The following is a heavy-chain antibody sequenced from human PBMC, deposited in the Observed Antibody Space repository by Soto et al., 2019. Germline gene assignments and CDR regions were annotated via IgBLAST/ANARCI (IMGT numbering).Heavy chain of an antibody. D-gene: IGHD2-2*02. CDR3: ARGKRNCETSTCYNPFDL. J-gene: IGHJ3*01. V-gene: IGHV1-69*02. CDR2: IIPIPGIA. Sequence: ASVKVSCKASGGTFSSYTINWVRQAPGQGLEWMGRIIPIPGIANYAQNFQGRVTITADKSTSTAYMELSSLTSEDTAVYYCARGKRNCETSTCYNPFDLWGLGTMVTVSS. CDR1: GGTFSSYT.